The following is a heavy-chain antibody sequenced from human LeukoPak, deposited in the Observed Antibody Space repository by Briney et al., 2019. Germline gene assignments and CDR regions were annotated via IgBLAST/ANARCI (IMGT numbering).Heavy chain of an antibody. J-gene: IGHJ6*02. CDR1: GFTFDDYA. Sequence: GRSLRLSCAASGFTFDDYAMHWVRQAPGKGLEWVSGISWNSGSIGYADSVKGRFTISRDNAKNSLYLQRNSLRAEDTALYYCAKDKSPGYCSSTSCYRGMDVWGQGTTVTVSS. CDR3: AKDKSPGYCSSTSCYRGMDV. D-gene: IGHD2-2*01. V-gene: IGHV3-9*01. CDR2: ISWNSGSI.